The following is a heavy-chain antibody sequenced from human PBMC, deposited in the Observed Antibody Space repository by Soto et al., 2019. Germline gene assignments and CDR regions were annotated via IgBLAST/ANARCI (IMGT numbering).Heavy chain of an antibody. J-gene: IGHJ4*02. CDR2: ISYDGSNK. CDR3: AKRPGGNQDIVDY. D-gene: IGHD1-26*01. CDR1: GFTFSSYG. Sequence: QVQLVESGGGVVQPGRSLRLSCAASGFTFSSYGMHWVRQAPGKGLEWVAVISYDGSNKYYADSVKGRFTISRDNSKNTLYLQMNSLRAEDTAVYYCAKRPGGNQDIVDYWGQGTLVTVSS. V-gene: IGHV3-30*18.